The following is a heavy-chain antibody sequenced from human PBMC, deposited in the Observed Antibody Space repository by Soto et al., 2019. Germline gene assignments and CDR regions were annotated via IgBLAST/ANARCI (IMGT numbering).Heavy chain of an antibody. J-gene: IGHJ4*02. D-gene: IGHD6-19*01. CDR2: ISYDGSNK. CDR1: GFTFISYG. V-gene: IGHV3-30*18. CDR3: AKDHAVAGTCFDY. Sequence: RGSLSLSCAASGFTFISYGMHWVRQAPGKGLEWVAVISYDGSNKYYADSVKGRFTISRDNSKNTLYLQMNSLRAEDTAVYYCAKDHAVAGTCFDYWGQGTLVTVSS.